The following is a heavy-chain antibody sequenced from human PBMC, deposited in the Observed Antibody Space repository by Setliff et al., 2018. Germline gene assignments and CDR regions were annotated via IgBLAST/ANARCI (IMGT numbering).Heavy chain of an antibody. Sequence: SETLSLTCAVYGGSFSDYNWSWIRQSPERGLEWIGEINHSGSTNYSPSLKSRVTMSVDTSKNQFSLKLSSVTAADTAVYSCARHVGIRGRGYNYYYYYMDVWGKGTTVTVSS. J-gene: IGHJ6*03. V-gene: IGHV4-34*01. D-gene: IGHD3-10*01. CDR3: ARHVGIRGRGYNYYYYYMDV. CDR2: INHSGST. CDR1: GGSFSDYN.